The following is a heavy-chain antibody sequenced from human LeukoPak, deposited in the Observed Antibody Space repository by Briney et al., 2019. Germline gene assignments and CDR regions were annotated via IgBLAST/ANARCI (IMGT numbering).Heavy chain of an antibody. D-gene: IGHD1-20*01. Sequence: GGSLRLSCAASGFTFSSYGMHWVRQAPGKGLEWVAVISYDGSNKYYADSVKGRSTISRDNSKNTLYLQMNSLRAEDTAVYYCAKDAGITGTTGGYWGQGTLVTVSS. CDR3: AKDAGITGTTGGY. J-gene: IGHJ4*02. CDR1: GFTFSSYG. V-gene: IGHV3-30*18. CDR2: ISYDGSNK.